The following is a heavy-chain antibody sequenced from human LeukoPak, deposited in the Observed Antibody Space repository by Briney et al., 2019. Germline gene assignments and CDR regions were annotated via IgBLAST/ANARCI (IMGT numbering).Heavy chain of an antibody. CDR2: IKEDGSEK. V-gene: IGHV3-7*01. CDR3: ATTLTVTSGFY. D-gene: IGHD4-17*01. CDR1: GFPLSSYW. Sequence: GGSLRLSCAVSGFPLSSYWMSWVRQAPGKGLEWVANIKEDGSEKYYVDSVKGRFTISRDNAENSLYLQMHSLRAEDTAVYYCATTLTVTSGFYWGQGTLVTVSS. J-gene: IGHJ4*02.